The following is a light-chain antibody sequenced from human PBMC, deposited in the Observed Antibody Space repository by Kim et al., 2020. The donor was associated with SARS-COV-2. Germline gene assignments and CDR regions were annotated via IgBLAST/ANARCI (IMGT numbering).Light chain of an antibody. J-gene: IGKJ1*01. CDR2: DAS. Sequence: ASVGDRVTITCRASQSISSWLAWYQQQQGKDPKLLIYDASSLESGVPSRCSGSGSGTEFTLTISSLQPDDFATYYCQQYNNYPWTFGQGTKVDIK. CDR3: QQYNNYPWT. V-gene: IGKV1-5*01. CDR1: QSISSW.